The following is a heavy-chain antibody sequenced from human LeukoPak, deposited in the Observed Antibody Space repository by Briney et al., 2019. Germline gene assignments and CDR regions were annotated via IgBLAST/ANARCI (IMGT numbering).Heavy chain of an antibody. J-gene: IGHJ4*02. V-gene: IGHV3-7*01. CDR1: RFTFSSYW. CDR2: IKQDGSEK. CDR3: ARGSPHGDPPDY. D-gene: IGHD4-17*01. Sequence: PGGSLRLSCAASRFTFSSYWMSWVRQAPGKGLEWVANIKQDGSEKYYVDSVKGRFTISRDNAKNSLYLQMNSLRAEDTAVYYCARGSPHGDPPDYWGQGTLVTVSS.